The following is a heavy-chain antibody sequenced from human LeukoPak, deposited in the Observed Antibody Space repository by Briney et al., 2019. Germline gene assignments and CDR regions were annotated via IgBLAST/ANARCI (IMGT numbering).Heavy chain of an antibody. J-gene: IGHJ5*02. D-gene: IGHD3-10*01. CDR3: ARGGRTITWFGELLGWSDP. Sequence: PSETLSLTCTVSGGSISSSGYYWSWIRQHSGKGLEWIGYIYYSGSTYYNPSLKSRVTISVDTSKNQFSLKLSSVTAADTAVYYCARGGRTITWFGELLGWSDPWGQGTLVTVSS. CDR2: IYYSGST. V-gene: IGHV4-31*03. CDR1: GGSISSSGYY.